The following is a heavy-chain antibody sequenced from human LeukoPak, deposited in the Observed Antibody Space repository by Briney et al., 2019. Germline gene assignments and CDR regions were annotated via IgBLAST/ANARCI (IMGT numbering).Heavy chain of an antibody. V-gene: IGHV4-34*01. D-gene: IGHD2-15*01. Sequence: KPSETLSLTCAVYGGSFSVYYWSWIRQPPGKGLEWIGEINHSGSTNYNPSLKSRVTISIDTPKNQFSLKLSSVTAADTAVYYCARGVAITRQPLPRGYCSGGSCYHRFDYWGQGTLVTVSS. CDR2: INHSGST. CDR1: GGSFSVYY. J-gene: IGHJ4*02. CDR3: ARGVAITRQPLPRGYCSGGSCYHRFDY.